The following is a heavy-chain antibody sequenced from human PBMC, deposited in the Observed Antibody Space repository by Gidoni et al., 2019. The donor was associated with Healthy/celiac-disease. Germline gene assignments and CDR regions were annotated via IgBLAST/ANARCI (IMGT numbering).Heavy chain of an antibody. Sequence: QVQLVQSGAEVKKPGASVKVSCKASGYTFTGYHMPWVRQAPGQGLEWMGWINPNSGGTNYAQKFQGWVTMTRDTSISTAYMELSRLRSDDTAVYYCARASTPIVVVIAQWDHDAFDIWGQGTMVTVSS. CDR2: INPNSGGT. D-gene: IGHD2-21*01. CDR3: ARASTPIVVVIAQWDHDAFDI. CDR1: GYTFTGYH. V-gene: IGHV1-2*04. J-gene: IGHJ3*02.